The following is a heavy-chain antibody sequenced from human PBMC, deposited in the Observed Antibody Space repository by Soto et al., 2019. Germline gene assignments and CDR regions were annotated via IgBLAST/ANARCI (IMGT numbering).Heavy chain of an antibody. CDR2: IIPILGIA. V-gene: IGHV1-69*02. J-gene: IGHJ4*02. Sequence: QVQLVQSGAEVKKPGSSVKVSCKASGGTFSSYTISWVRQAPGQGLEWMGRIIPILGIANYAQKFQGRVTITADKSTSTAYMELSSLRSEDTAVYYCARAGSNYDILTGYLDYWGQGTLVTVSS. CDR3: ARAGSNYDILTGYLDY. CDR1: GGTFSSYT. D-gene: IGHD3-9*01.